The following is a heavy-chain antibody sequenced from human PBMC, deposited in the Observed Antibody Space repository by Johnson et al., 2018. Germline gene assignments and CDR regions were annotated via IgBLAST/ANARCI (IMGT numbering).Heavy chain of an antibody. D-gene: IGHD1-14*01. CDR3: ARDGPYKFAFDI. CDR2: IYSGGST. CDR1: GFTVSSNY. V-gene: IGHV3-66*02. Sequence: EVQLVESGGGLVQXGGSLRLSCAASGFTVSSNYMSWVRQAPGKVLEWVSVIYSGGSTYYADSVTGRFPISRDNSKNPMYLQMNSLRAEDTAVYYCARDGPYKFAFDIWGQGTMVTVSS. J-gene: IGHJ3*02.